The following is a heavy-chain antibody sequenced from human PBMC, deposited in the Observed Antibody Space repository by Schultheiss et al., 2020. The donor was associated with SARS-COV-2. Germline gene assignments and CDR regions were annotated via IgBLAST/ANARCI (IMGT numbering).Heavy chain of an antibody. D-gene: IGHD4-17*01. CDR1: GFTFSNYA. V-gene: IGHV3-21*01. CDR3: ARVAMTTVTELDY. Sequence: GGSLRLSCAASGFTFSNYAMSWVRQAPGKGLEWVSSISSSSTYIHYADSLKGRFTISRDNAKNSLYLQMNSLRAEDTAVYYCARVAMTTVTELDYWGQGTLVTVSS. CDR2: ISSSSTYI. J-gene: IGHJ4*02.